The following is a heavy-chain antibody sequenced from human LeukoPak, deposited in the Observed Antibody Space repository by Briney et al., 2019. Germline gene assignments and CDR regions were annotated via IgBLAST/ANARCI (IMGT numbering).Heavy chain of an antibody. CDR3: AADSSGYYRGVYYFDY. D-gene: IGHD3-22*01. CDR2: LYYSGST. Sequence: SETLSLTCTVSGGSISSSSYYWGWIRQPPGKGLEWIGSLYYSGSTYYNPSLKSRVTISVDSSKDQCSLKLSSVTAADTAVYYCAADSSGYYRGVYYFDYWGQGALVAVSS. CDR1: GGSISSSSYY. V-gene: IGHV4-39*07. J-gene: IGHJ4*02.